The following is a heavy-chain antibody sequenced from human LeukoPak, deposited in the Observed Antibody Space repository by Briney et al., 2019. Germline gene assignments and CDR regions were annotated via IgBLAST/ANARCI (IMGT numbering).Heavy chain of an antibody. J-gene: IGHJ4*02. Sequence: AGGSLRLSCAASGFTFSSYGMHWVRQAPGKGLEWVAFIRYDGSNKYYADSVKGRFTISRDNSKNTLYLQMNSLRAEDTAVYYCAKNPGGYCSSTSCYCDYWGQGTLVTVSS. CDR1: GFTFSSYG. V-gene: IGHV3-30*02. CDR2: IRYDGSNK. CDR3: AKNPGGYCSSTSCYCDY. D-gene: IGHD2-2*01.